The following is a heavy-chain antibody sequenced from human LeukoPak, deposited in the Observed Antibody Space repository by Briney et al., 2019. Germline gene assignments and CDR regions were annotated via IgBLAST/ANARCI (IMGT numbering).Heavy chain of an antibody. CDR1: GFTFSRYG. CDR2: IRFDGTNE. Sequence: GGSLRLSCAASGFTFSRYGMHWVRQAPGKGLEWVAFIRFDGTNEYFADSVQGRFTISRDNAKNSLYLQMNSLRAEDTAVYYCARDGAGWDFDYWGQGTLVTVSS. CDR3: ARDGAGWDFDY. D-gene: IGHD6-19*01. J-gene: IGHJ4*02. V-gene: IGHV3-30*02.